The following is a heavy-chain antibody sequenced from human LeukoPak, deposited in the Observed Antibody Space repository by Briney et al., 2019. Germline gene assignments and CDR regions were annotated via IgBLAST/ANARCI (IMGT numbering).Heavy chain of an antibody. J-gene: IGHJ6*04. V-gene: IGHV3-7*01. CDR1: GFTFTNNF. CDR2: IKQDGSET. D-gene: IGHD3-10*02. CDR3: AELGITMIGGV. Sequence: GGSLRLSCAASGFTFTNNFMSWVRQVPGKGLEWVANIKQDGSETTYADSVKGRFTISRDNAKNSLYLQMNSLRAEDTAVYYCAELGITMIGGVWGKGTTVTISS.